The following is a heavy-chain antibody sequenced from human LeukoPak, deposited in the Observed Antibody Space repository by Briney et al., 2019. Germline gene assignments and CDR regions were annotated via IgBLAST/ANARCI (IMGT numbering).Heavy chain of an antibody. D-gene: IGHD6-19*01. J-gene: IGHJ4*02. CDR2: IIPIFGTA. CDR3: ARALYSSGQYYFDY. Sequence: ASVKVSCKASGGTFSSYAISWVRQAPGQGLGWMGGIIPIFGTASYAQKFQGRVTITTDESTSTAYMELSSLRSEDTAVYYCARALYSSGQYYFDYWGQGTLVTVSS. V-gene: IGHV1-69*05. CDR1: GGTFSSYA.